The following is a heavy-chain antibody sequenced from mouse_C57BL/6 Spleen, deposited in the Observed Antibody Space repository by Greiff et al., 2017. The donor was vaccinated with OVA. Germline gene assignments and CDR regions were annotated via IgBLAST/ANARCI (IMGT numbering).Heavy chain of an antibody. J-gene: IGHJ4*01. D-gene: IGHD2-10*01. CDR3: ARTYYGNYEYAMDY. V-gene: IGHV2-9-1*01. CDR2: IWTGGGT. CDR1: GFSLTSYA. Sequence: QVQLQQSGPGLVAPSQSLSITCTVSGFSLTSYAISWVRQPPGKGLEWLGVIWTGGGTNYNSALNSRLSISKDNSKSQVFLKMNSLQTDDTARYYCARTYYGNYEYAMDYWGQGTSVTVSS.